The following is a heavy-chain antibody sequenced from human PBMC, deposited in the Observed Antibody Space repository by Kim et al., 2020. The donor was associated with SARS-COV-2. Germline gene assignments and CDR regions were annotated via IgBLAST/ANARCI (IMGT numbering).Heavy chain of an antibody. D-gene: IGHD1-26*01. V-gene: IGHV3-23*01. CDR3: AKSGVGRAYYGMDV. J-gene: IGHJ6*02. Sequence: ADSGKGRFTSSRDNSKNTLYLQMNSLGAEDTAVYYCAKSGVGRAYYGMDVWGQGTTVTVSS.